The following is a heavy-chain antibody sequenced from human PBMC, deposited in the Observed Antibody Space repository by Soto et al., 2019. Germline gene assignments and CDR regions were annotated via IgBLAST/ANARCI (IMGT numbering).Heavy chain of an antibody. CDR2: INHSGST. Sequence: SETLSLTCAVYGGSFSGYYWSWIRQPPGKGLEWIGEINHSGSTNYNPSLKSRVTISVDTSKNQFSLKLSSVTAADTVVYYCARDSSIYYGSGSRVLDYWGQGTLVTVSS. D-gene: IGHD3-10*01. CDR3: ARDSSIYYGSGSRVLDY. CDR1: GGSFSGYY. J-gene: IGHJ4*02. V-gene: IGHV4-34*01.